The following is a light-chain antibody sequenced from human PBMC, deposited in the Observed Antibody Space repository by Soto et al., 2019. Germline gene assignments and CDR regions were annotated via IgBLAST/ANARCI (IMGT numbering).Light chain of an antibody. CDR3: MQGTHWPIT. Sequence: DVVMTQSPLSLPVTLGQPASISCRSTQVLVYSDGNTYLNWFHKRPGQSPRRLIYKVSNRDSGVPARFSGSGSGTDFALKISRVEAEDVGVYYCMQGTHWPITFGQGTRLEIK. V-gene: IGKV2-30*01. CDR1: QVLVYSDGNTY. J-gene: IGKJ5*01. CDR2: KVS.